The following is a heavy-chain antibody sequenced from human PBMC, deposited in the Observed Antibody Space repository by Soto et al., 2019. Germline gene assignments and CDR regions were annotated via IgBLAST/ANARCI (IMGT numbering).Heavy chain of an antibody. CDR2: ISYDGSNK. D-gene: IGHD3-3*01. J-gene: IGHJ4*02. CDR1: GFTFSSYG. V-gene: IGHV3-30*18. CDR3: AKDHYDLWSGSGY. Sequence: QVQLVESGGGVVQPGRSLRLSCAASGFTFSSYGMHWVRQAPGKGLEWVAVISYDGSNKYYADSVKGRFTISRDNSKNTLYLQMNSLRAEDTAVYYRAKDHYDLWSGSGYWGQGTLVTVSS.